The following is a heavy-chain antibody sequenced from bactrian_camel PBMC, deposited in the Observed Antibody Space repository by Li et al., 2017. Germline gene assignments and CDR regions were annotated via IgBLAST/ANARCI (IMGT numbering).Heavy chain of an antibody. Sequence: HAQLVESGGGSVQAGGSLRLSCTAPGFTSNSCGMDWYRQAPGNEREEVARIDNRGENAVYSASVKGRYTISRDNAKNTLYLQMNGLQIDDTAMYYCANLDGHYWGQGTQVTVS. V-gene: IGHV3S1*01. CDR1: GFTSNSCG. CDR3: ANLDGHY. J-gene: IGHJ4*01. CDR2: IDNRGENA.